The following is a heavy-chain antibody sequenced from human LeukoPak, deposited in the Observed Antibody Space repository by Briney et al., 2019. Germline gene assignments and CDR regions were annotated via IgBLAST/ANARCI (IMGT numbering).Heavy chain of an antibody. CDR2: IWYDGSNK. CDR3: ARSPDSRYYYGSGSPAALDS. V-gene: IGHV3-33*01. D-gene: IGHD3-10*01. CDR1: GFTFSSYG. J-gene: IGHJ4*02. Sequence: GGSLRLSCAASGFTFSSYGMHWVRQAPGKGLEWVAVIWYDGSNKYYADSVKGRLTLYRDNPKNPLYLQMNSWRAEGTAGYYRARSPDSRYYYGSGSPAALDSWGQGTLVTVSS.